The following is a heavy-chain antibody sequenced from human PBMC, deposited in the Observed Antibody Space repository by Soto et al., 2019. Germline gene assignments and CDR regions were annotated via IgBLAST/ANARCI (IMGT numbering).Heavy chain of an antibody. V-gene: IGHV4-4*07. D-gene: IGHD1-1*01. CDR1: GASLSGFH. CDR2: IYATGTT. CDR3: VRDGTKTLRDWFDP. J-gene: IGHJ5*02. Sequence: SETLSLTCTVSGASLSGFHWSWIRKSAGKGLEWIGRIYATGTTDYNPSLKSRVMMSVDTSKKQFSLKLRSVTAAGTAVYYCVRDGTKTLRDWFDPWGQGISVTVSS.